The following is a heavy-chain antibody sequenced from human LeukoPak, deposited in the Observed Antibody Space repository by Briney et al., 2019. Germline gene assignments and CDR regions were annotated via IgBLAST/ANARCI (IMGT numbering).Heavy chain of an antibody. CDR3: AREILFY. V-gene: IGHV3-48*03. CDR2: ISSDGNTE. J-gene: IGHJ4*02. Sequence: SGGSLRLSCTASGFSFSSYPMNWVRQAPGKGLECLTHISSDGNTEYPVEAPRGGVSMSRDNAKNSLFLQRNSLRVEDTAVYYCAREILFYWGQGTLVTVSS. CDR1: GFSFSSYP.